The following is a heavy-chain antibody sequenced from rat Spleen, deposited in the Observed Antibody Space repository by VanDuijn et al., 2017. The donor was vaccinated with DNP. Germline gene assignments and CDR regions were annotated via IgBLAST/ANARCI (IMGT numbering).Heavy chain of an antibody. CDR3: ARWTIAANYFDY. J-gene: IGHJ2*01. D-gene: IGHD1-2*01. Sequence: EVQLQESGPGLVKPSQSLSLTCSVTGSSITSNYWGWIRQFPGNKMEWVGHISFSGTTTYNPSLKSRISITRDTSRNQFFLHLNSVTSEDTATYYCARWTIAANYFDYWGQGVMVTVSS. CDR1: GSSITSNY. CDR2: ISFSGTT. V-gene: IGHV3-1*01.